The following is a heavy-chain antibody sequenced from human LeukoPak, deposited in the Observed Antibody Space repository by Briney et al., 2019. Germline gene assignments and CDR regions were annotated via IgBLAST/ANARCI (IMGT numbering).Heavy chain of an antibody. J-gene: IGHJ4*02. CDR3: ARALFYIWGSQHPLDY. Sequence: ASVKVSCKASGYTFTGYYMHWVRQAPGQGLEWMGWVNPNSGGTNYAQKFQGRVTMTRDTSISTAYMKLSRLRSDDTAVYYCARALFYIWGSQHPLDYWGQGTLVTVST. V-gene: IGHV1-2*02. CDR1: GYTFTGYY. D-gene: IGHD3-16*01. CDR2: VNPNSGGT.